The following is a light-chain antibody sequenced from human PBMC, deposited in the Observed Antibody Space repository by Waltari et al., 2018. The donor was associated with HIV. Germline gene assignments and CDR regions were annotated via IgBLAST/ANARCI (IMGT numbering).Light chain of an antibody. Sequence: DIQMTQSPSSMSASVGDKVTITCRGTQFISTSLAWYQQRPNRAPKLLIFDASRLQTGAPSRFSGRGSGAQITLTINSLQPEDVATSYCQQANSFPHTFGQGT. J-gene: IGKJ2*01. CDR1: QFISTS. CDR2: DAS. V-gene: IGKV1-12*01. CDR3: QQANSFPHT.